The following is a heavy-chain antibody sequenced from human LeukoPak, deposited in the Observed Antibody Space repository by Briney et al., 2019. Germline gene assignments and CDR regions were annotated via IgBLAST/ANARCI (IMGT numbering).Heavy chain of an antibody. D-gene: IGHD6-13*01. Sequence: SETLSLTCAVYGGSFSGYYWSWIRQPLGKGLEWIGEINHSGSTNYNPSLKSRVTISVDTSKNQFSLKLSSVTAADTAVYYCARGKFRIAAAGKYYFDYWGQGTLVTVSS. CDR3: ARGKFRIAAAGKYYFDY. CDR1: GGSFSGYY. V-gene: IGHV4-34*01. J-gene: IGHJ4*02. CDR2: INHSGST.